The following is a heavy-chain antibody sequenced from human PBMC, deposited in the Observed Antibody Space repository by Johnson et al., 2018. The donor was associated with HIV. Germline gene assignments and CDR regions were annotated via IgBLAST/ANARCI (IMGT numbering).Heavy chain of an antibody. CDR1: GFTFSNYA. CDR2: LPYDGSNK. D-gene: IGHD2-15*01. V-gene: IGHV3-30-3*01. J-gene: IGHJ3*02. Sequence: QVQLVESGGGVVQPGRSLRLSCAASGFTFSNYAMHWVRQAPGKGLEWVAILPYDGSNKYYADSVKGRFTISRDNSKNTLYLQMSSLRPEDTAVYYCAKGGYCSGGSCLHDAFDIWGQGTMVSVSS. CDR3: AKGGYCSGGSCLHDAFDI.